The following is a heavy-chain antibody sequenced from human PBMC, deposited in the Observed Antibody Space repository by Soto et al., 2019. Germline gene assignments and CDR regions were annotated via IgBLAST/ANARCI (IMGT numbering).Heavy chain of an antibody. V-gene: IGHV3-23*01. J-gene: IGHJ3*02. D-gene: IGHD3-22*01. Sequence: GSMRLACAASGFTFSSYAMSGVRQAPGKGLEWVSAISGSGGSTYYADSVKGRFTISRDNSKNTLYLQMNSLRAEDTAVYYCAKDPTYYYDSSGKDDAFDIWGQGTMVTVSS. CDR2: ISGSGGST. CDR1: GFTFSSYA. CDR3: AKDPTYYYDSSGKDDAFDI.